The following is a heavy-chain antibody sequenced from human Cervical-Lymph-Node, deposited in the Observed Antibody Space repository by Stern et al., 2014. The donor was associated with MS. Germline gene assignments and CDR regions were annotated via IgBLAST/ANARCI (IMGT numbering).Heavy chain of an antibody. V-gene: IGHV3-30*03. CDR3: ARDYEDTSMLFDH. CDR2: ISHDGHQK. Sequence: DQLVESGGAVVQPGRSLRLSCAASGFTFSSYGMHWVRQAPGKGLEWVTVISHDGHQKYYAASVKGRFTISRDNSKNTLHLQMNSVTPDDTAIYYCARDYEDTSMLFDHWGQGTLVTVSS. CDR1: GFTFSSYG. D-gene: IGHD2-8*01. J-gene: IGHJ4*02.